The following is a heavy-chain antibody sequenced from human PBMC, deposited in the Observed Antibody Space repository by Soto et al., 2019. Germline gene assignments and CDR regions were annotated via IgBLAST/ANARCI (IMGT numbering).Heavy chain of an antibody. CDR2: ISPYDGST. CDR3: ARGDGRGTSGFYFYYGMDV. CDR1: GFTFTNYF. D-gene: IGHD6-25*01. V-gene: IGHV1-46*01. Sequence: QVQLVQSGTEVKKPGASVKISCKASGFTFTNYFFHWVRQAPRQGLEWMGIISPYDGSTNYLKSLQGRVTLTSDTSTSTGYMERSSLTSEDTAVYYCARGDGRGTSGFYFYYGMDVWCHGTTVAVSS. J-gene: IGHJ6*02.